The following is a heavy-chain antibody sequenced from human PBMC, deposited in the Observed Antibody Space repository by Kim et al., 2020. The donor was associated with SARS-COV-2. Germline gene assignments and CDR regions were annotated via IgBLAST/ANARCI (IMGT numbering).Heavy chain of an antibody. V-gene: IGHV4-39*01. Sequence: SRVTISVDTSKHQFSLKLSSVTAADTAVYYCARVARVTAIPPPQGIWFDPWGQGTLVTVSS. D-gene: IGHD2-21*02. J-gene: IGHJ5*02. CDR3: ARVARVTAIPPPQGIWFDP.